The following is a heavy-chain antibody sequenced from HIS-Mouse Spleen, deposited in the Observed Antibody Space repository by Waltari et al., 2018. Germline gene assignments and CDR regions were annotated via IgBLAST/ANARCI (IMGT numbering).Heavy chain of an antibody. CDR3: AREIPYSSSWYDWYFDL. CDR2: IYYSGST. D-gene: IGHD6-13*01. Sequence: QLQLQESVPGLVKPSETLSLTCTVSGGSISSSSYYWGWIRQPPGQGLEWIGSIYYSGSTYYNPSLKSRVTISVDTSKNQFSLKLSSVTAADTAVYYCAREIPYSSSWYDWYFDLWGRGTLVTVSS. V-gene: IGHV4-39*07. CDR1: GGSISSSSYY. J-gene: IGHJ2*01.